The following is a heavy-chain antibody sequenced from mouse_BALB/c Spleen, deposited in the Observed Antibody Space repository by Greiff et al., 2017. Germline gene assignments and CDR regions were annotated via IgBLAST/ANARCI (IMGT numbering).Heavy chain of an antibody. Sequence: VQLQQSGAELVRPGASVTLSCKASGYTFTDYEMHWVKQTPVHGLEWIGAIDPETGGTAYNQKFKGKATLTADKSSSTAYMELRSLTSEDSAVYYCTPFTTATDYWGQGTTLTVSS. CDR3: TPFTTATDY. CDR2: IDPETGGT. J-gene: IGHJ2*01. D-gene: IGHD1-2*01. V-gene: IGHV1-15*01. CDR1: GYTFTDYE.